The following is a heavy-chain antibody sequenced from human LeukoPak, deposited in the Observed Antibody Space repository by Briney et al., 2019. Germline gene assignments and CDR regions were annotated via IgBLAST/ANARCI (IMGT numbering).Heavy chain of an antibody. CDR3: ARSRSGYYEDY. D-gene: IGHD3-22*01. V-gene: IGHV3-7*01. Sequence: GGSLRLSCVASGFTFSSRDWMTWVRQAPGKGLEWVANIKQDGSEKNYVDSVKGRFTISRDNAKNSLSLQVNSLRAEDTAVYYCARSRSGYYEDYWGQGTLVTVSS. CDR1: GFTFSSRDW. CDR2: IKQDGSEK. J-gene: IGHJ4*02.